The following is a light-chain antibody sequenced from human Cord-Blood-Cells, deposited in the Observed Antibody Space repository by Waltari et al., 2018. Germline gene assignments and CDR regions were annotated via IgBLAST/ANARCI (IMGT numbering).Light chain of an antibody. CDR2: DVS. J-gene: IGLJ3*02. Sequence: QSALTQPRAVSGSTGQLFVISCTGTSRDVGGYNYVSWYQQHPGKAPKLMVYDVSKRPSGVPDRFSGSQSGNTASLTISGLQAEDEADYYCCSYAGSYTFWVFGGGTKLTVL. V-gene: IGLV2-11*01. CDR1: SRDVGGYNY. CDR3: CSYAGSYTFWV.